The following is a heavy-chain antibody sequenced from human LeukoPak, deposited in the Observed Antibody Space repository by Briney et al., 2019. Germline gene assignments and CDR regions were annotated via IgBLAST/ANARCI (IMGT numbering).Heavy chain of an antibody. CDR2: INHSGST. J-gene: IGHJ4*02. D-gene: IGHD2-15*01. CDR3: ASREYCSGGSCYSIKADY. CDR1: GGSFSGYY. V-gene: IGHV4-34*01. Sequence: PSETLSLTCAVYGGSFSGYYWSWIRQPPGKGLEWIGEINHSGSTNYNPSLKSRVTISVDTSKNQFSLKLSSVTAADTAVYYCASREYCSGGSCYSIKADYWGQGTLVTVSS.